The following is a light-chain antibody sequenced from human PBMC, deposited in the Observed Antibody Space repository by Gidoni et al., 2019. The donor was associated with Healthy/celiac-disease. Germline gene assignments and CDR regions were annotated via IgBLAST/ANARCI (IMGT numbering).Light chain of an antibody. Sequence: DIQMTQSPSSLSASVGDRVTITCQVSQDISNYLNWYQQKPGKAPKLLIYDASNLETGVPSRFSGSGSGTDFTFTISSLQPEDIATYYCQQYDNLLITFXQXTRLEIK. J-gene: IGKJ5*01. V-gene: IGKV1-33*01. CDR2: DAS. CDR1: QDISNY. CDR3: QQYDNLLIT.